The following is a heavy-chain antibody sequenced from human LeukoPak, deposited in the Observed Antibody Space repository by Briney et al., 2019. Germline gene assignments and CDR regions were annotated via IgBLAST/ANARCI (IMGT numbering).Heavy chain of an antibody. Sequence: PGGSLRLSCAASGFTFSSYGMHWVRQAPGKGLEWVAVIWYDGSNKYYADSVKGRFTISRDNSKNTLYLQMNSLRAEDTAFYYCAKAAGYSSGWPFEYWGQGTLVTVSS. CDR2: IWYDGSNK. CDR3: AKAAGYSSGWPFEY. J-gene: IGHJ4*02. CDR1: GFTFSSYG. V-gene: IGHV3-33*06. D-gene: IGHD6-19*01.